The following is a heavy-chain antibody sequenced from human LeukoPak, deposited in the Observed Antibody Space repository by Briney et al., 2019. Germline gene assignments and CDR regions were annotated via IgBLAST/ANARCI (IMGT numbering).Heavy chain of an antibody. D-gene: IGHD3-10*01. Sequence: GGSLRLSCAASGFTFSSYGMSWVRQAPGKGLEWVSAISGSGGSTYYADSVKGRFTVSRDNSKNTLYLQMNSLRAEDTAVYYCAKQVWFGEGYYYMDVWGKGTAVTVSS. CDR2: ISGSGGST. V-gene: IGHV3-23*01. CDR3: AKQVWFGEGYYYMDV. J-gene: IGHJ6*03. CDR1: GFTFSSYG.